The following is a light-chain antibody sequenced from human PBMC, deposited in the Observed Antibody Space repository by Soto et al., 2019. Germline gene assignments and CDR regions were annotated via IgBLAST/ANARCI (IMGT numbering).Light chain of an antibody. CDR3: QQYENWPLIT. CDR2: GAS. Sequence: VLTQCPDTLSLPPVEIATLSCRASQSVSNFLAWYQQKPGQAPRLLIFGASTRATGIPARFSGSGSGTEFTLTISSLQSEDSATYFCQQYENWPLITFGQGTRLEIK. V-gene: IGKV3-15*01. J-gene: IGKJ5*01. CDR1: QSVSNF.